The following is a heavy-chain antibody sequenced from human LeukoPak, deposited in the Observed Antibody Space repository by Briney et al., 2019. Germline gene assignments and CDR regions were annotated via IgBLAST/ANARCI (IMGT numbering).Heavy chain of an antibody. CDR3: ARHSSGWHFDS. Sequence: SETLSLTCSVSGVSVSNHYWSWIRQPPGQGLEWIGWVYYSGGTYFKPSLGSRVTISADTSRNHLSLNLRSLTAADTAVYYCARHSSGWHFDSWGQGALVTVSS. V-gene: IGHV4-59*02. CDR1: GVSVSNHY. D-gene: IGHD6-19*01. J-gene: IGHJ4*02. CDR2: VYYSGGT.